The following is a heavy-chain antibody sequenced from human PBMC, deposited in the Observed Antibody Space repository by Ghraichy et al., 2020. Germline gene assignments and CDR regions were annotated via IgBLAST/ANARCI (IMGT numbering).Heavy chain of an antibody. D-gene: IGHD6-13*01. V-gene: IGHV1-8*01. Sequence: ASVKVSCKASGYTFTSYDINWVRQATGQGLEWMGWMNPNSGNTGYAQKFQGRVTMTRNTSISTAYMELSSLRSEDTAVYYCARGSWAAAVLAEVWFDPWGQGTLVTVSS. CDR3: ARGSWAAAVLAEVWFDP. J-gene: IGHJ5*02. CDR1: GYTFTSYD. CDR2: MNPNSGNT.